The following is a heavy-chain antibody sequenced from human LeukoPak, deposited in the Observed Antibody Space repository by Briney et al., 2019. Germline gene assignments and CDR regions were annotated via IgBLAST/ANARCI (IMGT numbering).Heavy chain of an antibody. V-gene: IGHV4-39*01. CDR3: ARRRHYYDSHAFDI. CDR1: GGSISSSSYY. CDR2: MYYSGST. D-gene: IGHD3-22*01. J-gene: IGHJ3*02. Sequence: SETLSLTCTVSGGSISSSSYYWGWIRQPPGKGLEWIGSMYYSGSTYYNPSLKSRVTISVDTSKNQFSLKLTSVTAADTAVYYCARRRHYYDSHAFDIWGQGTMVTVSS.